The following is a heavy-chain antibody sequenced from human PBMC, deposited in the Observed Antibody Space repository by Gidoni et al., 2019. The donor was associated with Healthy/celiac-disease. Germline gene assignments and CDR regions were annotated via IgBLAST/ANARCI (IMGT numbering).Heavy chain of an antibody. D-gene: IGHD3-10*01. CDR2: IYYSGST. CDR3: ARRVTMVRGVVFDY. J-gene: IGHJ4*02. CDR1: GGSISSSSYY. V-gene: IGHV4-39*01. Sequence: QLQLQESGPGLVKPSETLSLTCTVSGGSISSSSYYWGWIRQPPGKGLEWIGSIYYSGSTYYNPSLKSRVTISVDTSKNQFSLKLSSVTAADTAVYYCARRVTMVRGVVFDYWGQGTLVTVSS.